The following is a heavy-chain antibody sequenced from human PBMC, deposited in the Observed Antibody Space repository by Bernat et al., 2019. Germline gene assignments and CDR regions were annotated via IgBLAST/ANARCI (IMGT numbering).Heavy chain of an antibody. CDR1: GGSVNSGGYS. CDR3: ARRSGSTGWGDAFDI. V-gene: IGHV4-30-2*01. J-gene: IGHJ3*02. CDR2: MYSSGST. Sequence: QLQLQESGSGLVKPSQTLSLTCAVSGGSVNSGGYSWSWIRQPPGKGLEWIAYMYSSGSTYYNPSLKSRVAISVDESKNQFSLKLNSVTAADMAMYYCARRSGSTGWGDAFDIWGQGTMVTVSS. D-gene: IGHD2-8*02.